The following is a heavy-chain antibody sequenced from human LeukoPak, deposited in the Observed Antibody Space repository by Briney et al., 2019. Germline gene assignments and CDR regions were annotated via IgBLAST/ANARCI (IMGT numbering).Heavy chain of an antibody. D-gene: IGHD3-9*01. V-gene: IGHV3-23*01. CDR3: AKEAVDYDILTGYYTTGYFDY. J-gene: IGHJ4*02. Sequence: GGSLRLSCAASGFTFSSYAMSWVRQAPGKGLEWVSGISGSGGNTYYADSVKGRFTISGDNSKNTLYLQMSSLRAEDTAVYYCAKEAVDYDILTGYYTTGYFDYWGREPWSPSPQ. CDR1: GFTFSSYA. CDR2: ISGSGGNT.